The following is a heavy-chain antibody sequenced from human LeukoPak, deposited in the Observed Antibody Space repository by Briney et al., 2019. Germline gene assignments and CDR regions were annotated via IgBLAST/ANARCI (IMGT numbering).Heavy chain of an antibody. D-gene: IGHD5/OR15-5a*01. V-gene: IGHV3-7*01. CDR3: ARSVGGVYEGLNLDF. J-gene: IGHJ4*02. CDR1: GFTFSDYW. CDR2: IKQDGSEQ. Sequence: GGSLRLSCAPSGFTFSDYWVNWARHAPGRGLEWVANIKQDGSEQYYLDSVKGRFIISRDNAKNSLHPLMNSLRAEDTAVYYCARSVGGVYEGLNLDFWGQGTLVTVSS.